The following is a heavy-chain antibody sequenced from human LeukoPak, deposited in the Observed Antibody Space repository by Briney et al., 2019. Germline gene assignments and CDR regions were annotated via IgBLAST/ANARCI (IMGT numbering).Heavy chain of an antibody. Sequence: CGPTQVKPTDTLTLTCTVSGIRLSKVRMSGSWIRQPPGTAVEWLAHIFSNDEKSYSTSLKTRLTISKDTSKSQVVLTMTNMDPVDTATYCCARIQDRYSFGFYDYWGQGTLVTVSS. V-gene: IGHV2-26*01. J-gene: IGHJ4*02. CDR3: ARIQDRYSFGFYDY. CDR2: IFSNDEK. CDR1: GIRLSKVRMS. D-gene: IGHD5-18*01.